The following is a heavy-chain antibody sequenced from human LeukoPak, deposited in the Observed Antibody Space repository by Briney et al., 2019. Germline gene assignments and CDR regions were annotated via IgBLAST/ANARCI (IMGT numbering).Heavy chain of an antibody. J-gene: IGHJ6*02. Sequence: PSETLSLTCTVSGGSISSYYWSWIRQPPGKGLEWIGYIYYSGSTNYNPSLKNRVTISVDTSKNQFSLKLSSVTAADTAVYYCARGLGGYYYYGMDVWGQGTTVTVSS. CDR2: IYYSGST. CDR3: ARGLGGYYYYGMDV. CDR1: GGSISSYY. V-gene: IGHV4-59*01. D-gene: IGHD3-16*01.